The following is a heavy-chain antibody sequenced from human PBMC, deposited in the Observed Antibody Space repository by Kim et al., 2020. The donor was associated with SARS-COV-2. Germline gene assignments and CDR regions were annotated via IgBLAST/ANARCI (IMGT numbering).Heavy chain of an antibody. D-gene: IGHD3-10*01. Sequence: SETLSLTCTVSGGSISSYYWSWIRQPPGKGLEWIGYIYYSGSTNYNPSLKSRVIISVDTSKNQFSLKLTSVTAADTAVYYCAGVGGSGSYYNNWGQGSLVTVSS. J-gene: IGHJ4*02. CDR1: GGSISSYY. CDR3: AGVGGSGSYYNN. V-gene: IGHV4-59*01. CDR2: IYYSGST.